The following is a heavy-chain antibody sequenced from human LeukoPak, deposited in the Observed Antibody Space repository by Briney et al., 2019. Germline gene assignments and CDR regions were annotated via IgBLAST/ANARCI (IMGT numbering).Heavy chain of an antibody. CDR2: IYHSGNA. CDR3: ARGLVGYSYGA. Sequence: SETLSLTCSVSGYSISSGYYWGWIRQPPGKGLEWIGSIYHSGNAYYNPSLKSRVTISVDTSKNQFSLKLSSVTAADTAVYYCARGLVGYSYGAWGQGTLVTVSS. CDR1: GYSISSGYY. V-gene: IGHV4-38-2*02. J-gene: IGHJ4*02. D-gene: IGHD5-18*01.